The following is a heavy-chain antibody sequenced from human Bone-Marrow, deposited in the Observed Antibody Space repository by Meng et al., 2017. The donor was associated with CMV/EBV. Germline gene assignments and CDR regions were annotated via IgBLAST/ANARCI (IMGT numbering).Heavy chain of an antibody. CDR2: IYYSGST. CDR1: GGSVSSGSYY. J-gene: IGHJ2*01. CDR3: ARGAYCSSTSCYYWYFDL. D-gene: IGHD2-2*01. Sequence: SETLSLTCTVSGGSVSSGSYYWSWIRQPPGKGLEWIGYIYYSGSTNYNPSLKSRVTISVDTSKNQFSLKLSSVTAADTAVYYCARGAYCSSTSCYYWYFDLCGRGTLVTVSS. V-gene: IGHV4-61*01.